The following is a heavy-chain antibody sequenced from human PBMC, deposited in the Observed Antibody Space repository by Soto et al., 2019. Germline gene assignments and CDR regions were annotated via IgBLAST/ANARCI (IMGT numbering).Heavy chain of an antibody. CDR3: AKSDDFWSGYHIFYNYGMDV. D-gene: IGHD3-3*01. CDR1: GFTFSSYA. CDR2: ISGSGGRT. J-gene: IGHJ6*02. Sequence: PGGSLRLSCAASGFTFSSYAMSWVRQAPGKWLEWVSGISGSGGRTYYADSVKGRFTISRDNPKHTLYLQMNSLRAEETAVYYWAKSDDFWSGYHIFYNYGMDVWGQGXTVTV. V-gene: IGHV3-23*01.